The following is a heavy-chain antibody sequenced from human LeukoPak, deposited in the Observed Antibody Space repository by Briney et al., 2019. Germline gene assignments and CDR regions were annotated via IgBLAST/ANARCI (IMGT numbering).Heavy chain of an antibody. CDR1: GFSFSGSA. Sequence: GGSLKLSCAASGFSFSGSAMHWVRQASGKGLEWVGRIRSKANSYATAYAASVKGRFTISRDDSKNTAYLQMNSLKTEDTAVYYCTTVRWGGATELHYWGQGTLVTVSS. J-gene: IGHJ4*02. V-gene: IGHV3-73*01. CDR2: IRSKANSYAT. CDR3: TTVRWGGATELHY. D-gene: IGHD2-15*01.